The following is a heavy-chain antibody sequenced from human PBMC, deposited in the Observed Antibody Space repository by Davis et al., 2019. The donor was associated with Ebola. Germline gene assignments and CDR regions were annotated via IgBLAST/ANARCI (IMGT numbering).Heavy chain of an antibody. Sequence: GESLKISCAASGFTFSSYWMTWVRQAPGKGLEWVANIKGDGSEKNYVDSVKGRFTISRDNAKNSLYLQMNSLRADDTAVYYCARSSIAARPGYYYGMDVWGQGTTVTVSS. CDR1: GFTFSSYW. J-gene: IGHJ6*02. CDR3: ARSSIAARPGYYYGMDV. CDR2: IKGDGSEK. V-gene: IGHV3-7*03. D-gene: IGHD6-6*01.